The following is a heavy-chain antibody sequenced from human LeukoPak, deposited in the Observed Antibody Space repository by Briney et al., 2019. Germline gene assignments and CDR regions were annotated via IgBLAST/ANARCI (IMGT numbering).Heavy chain of an antibody. V-gene: IGHV1-2*02. D-gene: IGHD3-22*01. Sequence: GASVKVSCKASGYTFTGYYMHWVRQAPGQGLEWMGWINPNSGGTNYAQKFQGRVTMTRDTSISTAYMELSRLRSDDTAVYYCAVYYYGSSGYGWGYRRLFYFDYWGQGTLVTVSS. CDR1: GYTFTGYY. CDR2: INPNSGGT. CDR3: AVYYYGSSGYGWGYRRLFYFDY. J-gene: IGHJ4*02.